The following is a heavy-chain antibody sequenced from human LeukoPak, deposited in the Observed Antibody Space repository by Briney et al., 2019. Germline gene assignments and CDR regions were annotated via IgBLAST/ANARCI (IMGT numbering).Heavy chain of an antibody. Sequence: GGSLRLSCAASGFTFNTYVMSWVRQAPGKGLEWVSGISGSGGSTYYADSVKGRFTISRDNSKNTLYLQMNSLRAEDTAVYYCAKVRYDSSGYQSPYFDYWGQGTLVTVSS. V-gene: IGHV3-23*01. D-gene: IGHD3-22*01. CDR2: ISGSGGST. CDR3: AKVRYDSSGYQSPYFDY. J-gene: IGHJ4*02. CDR1: GFTFNTYV.